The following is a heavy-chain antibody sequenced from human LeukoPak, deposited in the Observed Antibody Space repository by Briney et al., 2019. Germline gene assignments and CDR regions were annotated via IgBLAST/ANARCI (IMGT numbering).Heavy chain of an antibody. CDR2: INTDGTVT. CDR3: ATKQWLAPPPDS. Sequence: GGSLRLSCAASGFTFSKYWMLWVRQAPGKGLESVSRINTDGTVTTYADSVKGRITVSRDNADNTMFLQMNSVRDEDTAVYYCATKQWLAPPPDSWGQGTPVTVSS. V-gene: IGHV3-74*01. CDR1: GFTFSKYW. D-gene: IGHD6-19*01. J-gene: IGHJ4*02.